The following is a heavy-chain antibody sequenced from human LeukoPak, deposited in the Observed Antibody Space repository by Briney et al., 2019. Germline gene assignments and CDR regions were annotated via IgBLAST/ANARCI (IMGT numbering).Heavy chain of an antibody. D-gene: IGHD3-16*02. J-gene: IGHJ4*02. CDR3: ARDRASYDYVWGSYPYFDY. CDR2: ISAYNGNT. Sequence: ASVKVSCKASGYTFTSYGISWVRQAPGQGLEWMGWISAYNGNTNYAQKLQGRVTMTTDTPTSTAYMELRSLRSDDTAVYYCARDRASYDYVWGSYPYFDYWGQGTLVTVSS. V-gene: IGHV1-18*01. CDR1: GYTFTSYG.